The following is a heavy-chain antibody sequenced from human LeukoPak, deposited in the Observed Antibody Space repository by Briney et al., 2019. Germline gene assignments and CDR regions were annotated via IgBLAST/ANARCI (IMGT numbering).Heavy chain of an antibody. Sequence: GGSLRLSCGASGFTFSNSWMTWVRQAPGKGLEWVANIKHDGSERYYVDSVKGRFTISRDNSKNTLYLQMNSLRAEDTAVYYCARDPGIAVAGYFDYWGQGTLVTVSS. CDR3: ARDPGIAVAGYFDY. J-gene: IGHJ4*02. CDR1: GFTFSNSW. CDR2: IKHDGSER. V-gene: IGHV3-7*01. D-gene: IGHD6-19*01.